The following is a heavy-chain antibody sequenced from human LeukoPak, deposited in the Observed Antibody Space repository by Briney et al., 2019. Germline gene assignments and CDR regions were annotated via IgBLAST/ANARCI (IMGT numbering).Heavy chain of an antibody. Sequence: GGSPRLSCAAAGFTFSSYWMHWVRQAPGKGLVWVSRINSDGSGTSYADSVKGRFTISRDNAKNTLYLQMNSLRAEDTAVYYCAGRSGSYYSLNYWGQGTLVTVSS. D-gene: IGHD3-10*01. CDR1: GFTFSSYW. J-gene: IGHJ4*02. CDR2: INSDGSGT. CDR3: AGRSGSYYSLNY. V-gene: IGHV3-74*01.